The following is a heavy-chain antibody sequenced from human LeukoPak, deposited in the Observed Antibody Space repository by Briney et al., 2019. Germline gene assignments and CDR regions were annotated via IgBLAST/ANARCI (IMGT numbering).Heavy chain of an antibody. CDR1: GFTFSNAW. CDR3: ARIAAAGRGWDY. CDR2: INQDGSGK. Sequence: PGGSLRLSCAASGFTFSNAWMSWVRQAPGKGLEWLANINQDGSGKYCVDSVKGRFTISRDNAKNSLYLQMNSLRVEDTAVYYCARIAAAGRGWDYWGQGTLVTVSS. V-gene: IGHV3-7*01. D-gene: IGHD6-13*01. J-gene: IGHJ4*02.